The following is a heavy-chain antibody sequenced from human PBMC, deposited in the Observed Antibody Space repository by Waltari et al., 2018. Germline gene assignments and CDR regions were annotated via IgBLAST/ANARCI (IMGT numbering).Heavy chain of an antibody. V-gene: IGHV1-3*01. J-gene: IGHJ4*02. CDR1: GYTFTSYA. D-gene: IGHD6-19*01. CDR2: INAGNGNT. Sequence: QVQLVQSGAEVTKPGASVKVSCKASGYTFTSYAMHWVRQAPGQRLEWMGWINAGNGNTKYSQKFQGRVTITRDTSTSTDYMELRGLISDDTAVYYCARGKGSAEPLIIENWGQGTLVTVSS. CDR3: ARGKGSAEPLIIEN.